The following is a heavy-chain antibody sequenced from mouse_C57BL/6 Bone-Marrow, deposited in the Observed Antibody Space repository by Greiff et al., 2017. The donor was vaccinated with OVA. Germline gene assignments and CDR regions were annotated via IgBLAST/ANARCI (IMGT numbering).Heavy chain of an antibody. D-gene: IGHD4-1*01. Sequence: EVKLEESGGGLVQPGGSMKLSCVASGFTFSNYWMNWVRQSQEKGLEWVAQIRLKSDNYAKHYAESGKGRFTISRDDSKSSVDQQMNNLRAEATGIYYCTPLGGYAMDYWGQGTSVTVSS. V-gene: IGHV6-3*01. CDR2: IRLKSDNYAK. CDR1: GFTFSNYW. CDR3: TPLGGYAMDY. J-gene: IGHJ4*01.